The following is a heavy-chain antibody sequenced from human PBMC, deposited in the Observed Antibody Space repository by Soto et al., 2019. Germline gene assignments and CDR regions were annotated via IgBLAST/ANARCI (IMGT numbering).Heavy chain of an antibody. D-gene: IGHD3-22*01. J-gene: IGHJ5*02. Sequence: SETLSLTCTVSGGSISSSSYHCGWIRQTPGKGLEWIGSIYYSGSTYYNPSLKSRVTISVDTSKNQFSLKLSSVTAADTAVYYFARHQTRITMIVVSLFDVWVQGNLVT. CDR3: ARHQTRITMIVVSLFDV. CDR2: IYYSGST. CDR1: GGSISSSSYH. V-gene: IGHV4-39*01.